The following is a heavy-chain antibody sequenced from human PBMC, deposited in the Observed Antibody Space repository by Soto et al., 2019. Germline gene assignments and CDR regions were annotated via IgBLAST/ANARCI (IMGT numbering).Heavy chain of an antibody. CDR1: GFTFSSYG. J-gene: IGHJ6*02. D-gene: IGHD1-26*01. CDR3: ARVGAINYYHYGMDV. CDR2: IWYDGSNK. Sequence: GGSLRLSCAASGFTFSSYGMHWVRQAPGKGLEWVAVIWYDGSNKYYADSVKGRFTISRDNSKNTLYLQMNSLRAEDTAVYYCARVGAINYYHYGMDVWGQGTTVTVSS. V-gene: IGHV3-33*01.